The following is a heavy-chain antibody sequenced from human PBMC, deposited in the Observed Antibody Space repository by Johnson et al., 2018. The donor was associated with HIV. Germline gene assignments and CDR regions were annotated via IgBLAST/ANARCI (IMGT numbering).Heavy chain of an antibody. J-gene: IGHJ3*02. CDR2: INWNGGST. Sequence: VQLVESGGGVVRPGGSLRLSCAASGFTFDDYGMSWVRQAPGKGLEWVSGINWNGGSTCYADSVKGRFTISRDNAKNSLYLQMNSLRAEDTAVYYCARERATLWFRASGAAFDIWGQGTMVTVSS. CDR3: ARERATLWFRASGAAFDI. CDR1: GFTFDDYG. D-gene: IGHD3-10*01. V-gene: IGHV3-20*04.